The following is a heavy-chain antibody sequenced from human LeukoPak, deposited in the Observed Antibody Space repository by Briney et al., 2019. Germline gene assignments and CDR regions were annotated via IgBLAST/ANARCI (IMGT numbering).Heavy chain of an antibody. CDR3: ARKEAVTMVRGVSDY. V-gene: IGHV4-39*07. J-gene: IGHJ4*02. D-gene: IGHD3-10*01. CDR2: IYYSGST. CDR1: GGSISSSSYY. Sequence: SETLSLTCTVSGGSISSSSYYWGWIRQPPGKGLEWIGSIYYSGSTYYNPSLKSRVTISVDTSKNQFSLKLTSMTAADTAVYYCARKEAVTMVRGVSDYWGQGTLVTVSS.